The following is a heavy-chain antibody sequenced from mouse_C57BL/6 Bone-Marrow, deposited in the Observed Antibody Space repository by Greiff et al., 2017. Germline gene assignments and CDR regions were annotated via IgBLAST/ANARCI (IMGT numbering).Heavy chain of an antibody. D-gene: IGHD2-4*01. V-gene: IGHV3-6*01. J-gene: IGHJ3*01. CDR3: ARDYDYPWFAY. CDR1: GYSITSGYY. CDR2: ISYDGSN. Sequence: VQLQQSGPGLVKPSQSLSLTCSVTGYSITSGYYWNWIRQFPGNKLEWMGYISYDGSNNYNPSLKNRISITRDTSKNQFFLKLNSVTTEDTATXYCARDYDYPWFAYWGQGTLVTVSA.